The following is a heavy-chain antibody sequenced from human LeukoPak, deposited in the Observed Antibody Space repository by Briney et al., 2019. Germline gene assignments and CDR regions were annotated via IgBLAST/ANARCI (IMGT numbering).Heavy chain of an antibody. CDR3: TTDSGRAVGALLYFDY. Sequence: GGSLRLSCAASGFTFSNAWMSWVRQAPGKGLEWVGRIKSKTDGGTTDYAAPVKGRFTISRDDSKNTLYLQMNSLKTEDTAVYYCTTDSGRAVGALLYFDYWGQGTLVTVSS. V-gene: IGHV3-15*01. D-gene: IGHD1-26*01. J-gene: IGHJ4*02. CDR2: IKSKTDGGTT. CDR1: GFTFSNAW.